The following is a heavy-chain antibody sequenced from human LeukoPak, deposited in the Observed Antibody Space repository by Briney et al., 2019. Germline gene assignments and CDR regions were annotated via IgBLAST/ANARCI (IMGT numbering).Heavy chain of an antibody. D-gene: IGHD2/OR15-2a*01. CDR3: ARGPRFSYGMDV. CDR2: IIPIFGTA. J-gene: IGHJ6*02. CDR1: GGTFSSYA. Sequence: SVKVSCTASGGTFSSYAISWVRQAPGQGLEWMGGIIPIFGTANYAQKFQGRVTITADESTSTAYMELSSLRSEDTAVYYCARGPRFSYGMDVWGQGTTVTVSS. V-gene: IGHV1-69*13.